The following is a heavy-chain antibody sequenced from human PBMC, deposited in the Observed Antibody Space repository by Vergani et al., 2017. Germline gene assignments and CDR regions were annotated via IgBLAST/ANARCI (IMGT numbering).Heavy chain of an antibody. CDR2: IYSGGST. J-gene: IGHJ3*02. Sequence: EVQLVESGGGLVQPGGSLRLSCAASGFTVSSNYMSWVRQAPGKGLEWVSVIYSGGSTYYADSVKGRFTISRDNSKNTLYLQMNSLRAEDTAVYYCARDGADGSGDDAFDIWGQGTMVTVSS. CDR3: ARDGADGSGDDAFDI. CDR1: GFTVSSNY. D-gene: IGHD3-10*01. V-gene: IGHV3-66*01.